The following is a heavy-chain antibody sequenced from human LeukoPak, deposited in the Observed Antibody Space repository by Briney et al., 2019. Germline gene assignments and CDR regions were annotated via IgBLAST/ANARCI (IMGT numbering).Heavy chain of an antibody. CDR1: GFTFSTYW. Sequence: GGSLRLSCVASGFTFSTYWMRWVRQAPGKGLEWVANIKQDGSEKYYVDSVKGRFTISRDNAKNSLYLQMNSLRAEDTAVYYCARESVTSAFDIWGQGTMVTVSS. J-gene: IGHJ3*02. D-gene: IGHD2-21*02. CDR3: ARESVTSAFDI. V-gene: IGHV3-7*01. CDR2: IKQDGSEK.